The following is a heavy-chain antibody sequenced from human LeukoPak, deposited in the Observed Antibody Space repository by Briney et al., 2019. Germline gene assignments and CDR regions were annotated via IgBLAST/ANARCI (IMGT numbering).Heavy chain of an antibody. CDR2: IYYSGST. V-gene: IGHV4-59*01. Sequence: SETLSLTCAVYGVSFSGYYWSWIRQPPGKGLEWIGYIYYSGSTNYNPSLKSRVTISVDTSKTQLSLKLSSVTAADTAVYYCASARSTGTWFDTWGQGTLVTVSS. D-gene: IGHD3-10*01. CDR3: ASARSTGTWFDT. CDR1: GVSFSGYY. J-gene: IGHJ5*02.